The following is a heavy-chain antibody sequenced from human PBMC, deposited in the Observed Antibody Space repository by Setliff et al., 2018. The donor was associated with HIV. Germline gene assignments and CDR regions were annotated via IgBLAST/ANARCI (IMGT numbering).Heavy chain of an antibody. V-gene: IGHV3-21*01. D-gene: IGHD6-19*01. CDR3: ARDRDQGYSSGWPRD. CDR1: GFTFSSYT. CDR2: ITGSGSYI. J-gene: IGHJ4*02. Sequence: GGSLRLSCAASGFTFSSYTMNWVRQAPGKGLEWVSSITGSGSYIYYADSVKGRFTISRDNAKKSLYLQMNSLRAEDTAVYFFARDRDQGYSSGWPRDWGQGTLVTVSS.